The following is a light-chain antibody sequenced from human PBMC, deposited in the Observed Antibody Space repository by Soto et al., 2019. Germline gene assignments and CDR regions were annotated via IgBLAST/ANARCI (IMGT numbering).Light chain of an antibody. J-gene: IGKJ2*01. CDR1: HDSNNF. V-gene: IGKV1-27*01. CDR2: AAS. Sequence: EIRLTQSPSSLSASVGDRVTIACRASHDSNNFLALFQQKPGKVPELLMYAASSLKSGVPSRFSGSGSGTDFTLTIGGLQPEEFATYFCQNNNSVPYTFGQGTKLEIK. CDR3: QNNNSVPYT.